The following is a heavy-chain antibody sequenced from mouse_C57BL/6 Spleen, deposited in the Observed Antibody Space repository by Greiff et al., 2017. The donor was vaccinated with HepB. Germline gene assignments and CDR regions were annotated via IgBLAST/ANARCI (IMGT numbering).Heavy chain of an antibody. J-gene: IGHJ3*01. Sequence: QVQLQQPGAELVRPGSSVKLSCKASGYTFTSYWMHWVKQRPIQGLEWIGNIDPSDSETHYNQKFKDKATLTVDKSSSTAYMQLSSLTSEDSAVYYWAREEAGRAWFAYWGQGTLVTVSA. CDR2: IDPSDSET. D-gene: IGHD4-1*01. V-gene: IGHV1-52*01. CDR3: AREEAGRAWFAY. CDR1: GYTFTSYW.